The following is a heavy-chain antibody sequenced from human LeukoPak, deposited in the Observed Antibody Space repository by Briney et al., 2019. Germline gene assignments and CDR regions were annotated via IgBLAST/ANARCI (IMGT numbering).Heavy chain of an antibody. D-gene: IGHD3-3*01. CDR1: GFTFSAHS. V-gene: IGHV3-69-1*01. CDR2: ISSTGSV. CDR3: ARGFWSGPSGWGVAFNL. Sequence: GGSLRLSCAGSGFTFSAHSMNWVRQAPGRPPEWLSYISSTGSVYYAPSVQGRFAISRDNARDSLFLQMSGLRGEDTAVYYCARGFWSGPSGWGVAFNLWGQGTMVTVSS. J-gene: IGHJ3*01.